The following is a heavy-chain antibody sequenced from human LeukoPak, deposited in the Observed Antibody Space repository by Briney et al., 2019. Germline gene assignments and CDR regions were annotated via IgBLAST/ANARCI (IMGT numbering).Heavy chain of an antibody. CDR1: GGSISSSNYY. J-gene: IGHJ4*02. CDR2: IFYSGST. D-gene: IGHD3-10*01. Sequence: NSSETLSLTCAVSGGSISSSNYYWGWIRQPPGKGLEWIGTIFYSGSTYYNPSLKSRVTISVDASKNQFSLKLSSVTAADTAVYYCAREGILSPFDYWGQGTLVTVSS. V-gene: IGHV4-39*07. CDR3: AREGILSPFDY.